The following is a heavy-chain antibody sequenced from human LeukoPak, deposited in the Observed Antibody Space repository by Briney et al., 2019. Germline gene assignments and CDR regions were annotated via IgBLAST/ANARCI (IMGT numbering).Heavy chain of an antibody. V-gene: IGHV3-23*01. Sequence: GGSLRLSCAASGFTFSSYAMSWVRQAPGKGLEWVSSINGNGGRTYYADSVRGRFTISRDNSKNTLYLQMNSLRAEDTAVYYCANPPTVTSFDSWGQGTLVTVSS. CDR1: GFTFSSYA. CDR2: INGNGGRT. D-gene: IGHD4-11*01. CDR3: ANPPTVTSFDS. J-gene: IGHJ4*02.